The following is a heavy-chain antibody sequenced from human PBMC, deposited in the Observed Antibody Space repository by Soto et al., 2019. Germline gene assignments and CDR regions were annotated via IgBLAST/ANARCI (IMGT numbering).Heavy chain of an antibody. CDR3: AKKYGDYVPDAFDT. Sequence: QVQLVESGGGVVQPGRSLRLSSAASGFTFSSYHMHWVRQAPGKGLEWVAVISYDGSNKYYADSVKGRFTISRDNSKNTLYLQMNSLRAEDTAVYYCAKKYGDYVPDAFDTWGQGTMVTVSS. CDR2: ISYDGSNK. J-gene: IGHJ3*02. CDR1: GFTFSSYH. V-gene: IGHV3-30*18. D-gene: IGHD4-17*01.